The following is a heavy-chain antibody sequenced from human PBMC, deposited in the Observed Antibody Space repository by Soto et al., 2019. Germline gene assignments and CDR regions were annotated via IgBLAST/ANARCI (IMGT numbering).Heavy chain of an antibody. D-gene: IGHD3-10*01. CDR1: GFSFSTYP. V-gene: IGHV3-23*01. CDR3: GREVDYTVWGSGSDPGP. Sequence: EVRLLESGGGLVQPGTSLRLSCAASGFSFSTYPMTWVRQAPGKGLEWVSAISGSGAVTYHADSVKGRFTISRDNSKNTLYLQMDSLRVEDSGLYYCGREVDYTVWGSGSDPGPWGQGTLGTVSS. CDR2: ISGSGAVT. J-gene: IGHJ5*02.